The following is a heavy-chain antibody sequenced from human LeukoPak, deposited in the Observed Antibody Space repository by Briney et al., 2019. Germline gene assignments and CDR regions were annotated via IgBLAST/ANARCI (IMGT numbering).Heavy chain of an antibody. CDR3: ATDWAEYSISSRTPPFDY. CDR1: GYTFTDYY. J-gene: IGHJ4*02. V-gene: IGHV1-69-2*01. CDR2: VDPEDGET. D-gene: IGHD6-6*01. Sequence: ASVKVSCKVSGYTFTDYYMHWVQQAPGKGLEWMGLVDPEDGETIYAEKFQGRVTITADTSTDTAYMELSSLRSEDTAVYYCATDWAEYSISSRTPPFDYWGQGTLVTVSS.